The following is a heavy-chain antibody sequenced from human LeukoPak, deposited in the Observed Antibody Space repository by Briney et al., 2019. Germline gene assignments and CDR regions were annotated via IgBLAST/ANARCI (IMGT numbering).Heavy chain of an antibody. CDR1: GGTFSSYA. J-gene: IGHJ5*02. CDR3: ARDYCSSTSCYSWFDP. V-gene: IGHV1-69*13. Sequence: SVKVSCKASGGTFSSYAISWVRQAPGQGLEWMGGIIPIFGTANYAQKFQGRVTITADESTSTAYMELSSLRSEDTAVYYCARDYCSSTSCYSWFDPWGQGTQVTVSS. D-gene: IGHD2-2*01. CDR2: IIPIFGTA.